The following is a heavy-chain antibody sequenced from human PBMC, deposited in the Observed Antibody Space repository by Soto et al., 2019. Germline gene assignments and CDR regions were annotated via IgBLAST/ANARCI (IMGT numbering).Heavy chain of an antibody. V-gene: IGHV4-39*01. CDR3: ASQCSSTSCPFDY. D-gene: IGHD2-2*01. J-gene: IGHJ4*02. CDR1: GGSISSSSYY. CDR2: IYYSGST. Sequence: SETLSLTCTVSGGSISSSSYYWGWIRQPPGKGMEWIGSIYYSGSTYYNPSLKSRVTISVDTSKNQFSLKLSSVTAADTAVYYCASQCSSTSCPFDYWGQGTLVTVSS.